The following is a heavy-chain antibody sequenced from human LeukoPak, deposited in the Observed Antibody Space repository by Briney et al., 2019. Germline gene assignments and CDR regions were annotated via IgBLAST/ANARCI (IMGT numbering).Heavy chain of an antibody. CDR2: IYYSGST. CDR3: AKHAPSAVAGDFDD. J-gene: IGHJ4*02. CDR1: GGSISSYY. Sequence: SETLSLTCTVSGGSISSYYWSWIRQPPGKGLEWIGYIYYSGSTDYNPSLKSRVTISVDTSKNQFSLKLSSVTAADTAVYYCAKHAPSAVAGDFDDWGQGTLVTVSS. D-gene: IGHD6-19*01. V-gene: IGHV4-59*08.